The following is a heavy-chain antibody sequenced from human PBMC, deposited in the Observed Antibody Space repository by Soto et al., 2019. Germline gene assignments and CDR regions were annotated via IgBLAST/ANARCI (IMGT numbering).Heavy chain of an antibody. CDR2: IYPGDSDT. Sequence: GESLKISCKGSGYKFSSYWIGWVRQMPGKGLEWMGIIYPGDSDTRYSPPFQGQVTISVDKSISTAYLQWSSLKASDTAMYYCARRAVVAGSVGQHNWFAPRTQGTQVTVSS. CDR3: ARRAVVAGSVGQHNWFAP. D-gene: IGHD3-10*01. CDR1: GYKFSSYW. J-gene: IGHJ5*02. V-gene: IGHV5-51*01.